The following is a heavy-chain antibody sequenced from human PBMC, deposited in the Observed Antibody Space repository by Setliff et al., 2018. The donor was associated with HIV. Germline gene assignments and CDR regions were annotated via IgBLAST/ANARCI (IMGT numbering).Heavy chain of an antibody. CDR3: AKDRYGSGSSYEGGWFDP. CDR2: ISYDGINK. D-gene: IGHD3-10*01. CDR1: GFTFSSYD. J-gene: IGHJ5*02. V-gene: IGHV3-30-3*02. Sequence: GGSLRLSCAASGFTFSSYDMHWVRQAPGKGLEWVAVISYDGINKYYADSVKGRFTISRDNSKNTLYLQMNSLRAEDTAVYYCAKDRYGSGSSYEGGWFDPWGQGTLVTVSS.